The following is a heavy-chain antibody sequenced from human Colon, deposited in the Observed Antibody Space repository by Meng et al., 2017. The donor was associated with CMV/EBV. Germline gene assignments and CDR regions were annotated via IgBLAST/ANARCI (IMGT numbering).Heavy chain of an antibody. CDR3: ARDRWFTF. Sequence: DVQFLESGGCLVHRGGSRGFSCAASGLTFTSYDMSWVRQAPGKGLEWVSTIGRGSGANYADSVKGRFTMSRDNSKNTVYLEMNNLRAEDTAIYYCARDRWFTFWGQGVLVTVSS. V-gene: IGHV3-23*01. D-gene: IGHD2-15*01. CDR1: GLTFTSYD. CDR2: IGRGSGA. J-gene: IGHJ4*02.